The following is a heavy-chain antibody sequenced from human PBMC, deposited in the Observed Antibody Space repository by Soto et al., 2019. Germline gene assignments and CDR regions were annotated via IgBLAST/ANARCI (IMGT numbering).Heavy chain of an antibody. Sequence: SETLSLTCTVSGDSFSDYYWNWIRQVPGKGLEWIGFVFHSATTSYNPSLKTRVAISDDTSKKQFSLRLTSVTAADTAIYYCARGHYSSGWPIDVWGQGATVTVSS. J-gene: IGHJ6*02. CDR3: ARGHYSSGWPIDV. CDR2: VFHSATT. D-gene: IGHD6-19*01. V-gene: IGHV4-59*01. CDR1: GDSFSDYY.